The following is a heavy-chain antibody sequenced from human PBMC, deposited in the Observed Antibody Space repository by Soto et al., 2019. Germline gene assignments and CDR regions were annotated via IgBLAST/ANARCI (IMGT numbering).Heavy chain of an antibody. CDR3: ARWGIAAAGGKTHYYYYGMDV. J-gene: IGHJ6*02. Sequence: GASVKVSCKASGYTFTSYGISWVRQAPGQGLEWMGWISAYNGNTNYAQKLQGRVTMTTDTSTSTAYMELRSLRSDDTAVYYCARWGIAAAGGKTHYYYYGMDVWGQGTPVTVSS. V-gene: IGHV1-18*01. D-gene: IGHD6-13*01. CDR1: GYTFTSYG. CDR2: ISAYNGNT.